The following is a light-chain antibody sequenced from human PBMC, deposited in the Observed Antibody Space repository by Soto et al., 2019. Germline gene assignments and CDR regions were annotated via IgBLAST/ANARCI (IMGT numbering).Light chain of an antibody. CDR1: SSDVGAYNY. CDR3: SSYTSSNSWV. V-gene: IGLV2-14*01. CDR2: EVT. J-gene: IGLJ3*02. Sequence: QSVLTQPASVSGSPGQSITLSCTGTSSDVGAYNYVSWYQQHPGKAPKLMIYEVTNRPSGVSTRFSGSRSGNTASLTISGLQAEDEAAYYCSSYTSSNSWVFGGGTQLTVL.